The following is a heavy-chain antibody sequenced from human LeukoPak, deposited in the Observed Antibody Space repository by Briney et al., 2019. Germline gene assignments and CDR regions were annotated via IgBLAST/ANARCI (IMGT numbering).Heavy chain of an antibody. Sequence: ASVKVSCKASGYTFTSYDINWVRQATGQGLEWMGWMNPNSGITGYAQKFQGRVTMTRNTSISTAYMELSSLRSEDTAVYYCARARRARTAGYYYMDVWGKGTTVTVSS. CDR2: MNPNSGIT. V-gene: IGHV1-8*01. J-gene: IGHJ6*03. CDR1: GYTFTSYD. CDR3: ARARRARTAGYYYMDV. D-gene: IGHD2-2*01.